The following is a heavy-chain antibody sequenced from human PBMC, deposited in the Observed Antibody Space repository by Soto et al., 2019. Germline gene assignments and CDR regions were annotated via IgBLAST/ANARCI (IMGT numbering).Heavy chain of an antibody. CDR3: ARGLDIVVVPAAMDYYYGMDV. J-gene: IGHJ6*02. V-gene: IGHV4-30-4*01. CDR1: GGSISSGDYY. D-gene: IGHD2-2*03. Sequence: QEQLQESGPGLVKPSQTLSLTCTVSGGSISSGDYYWSWIRQSPGKGLEWIGYIYYSGSTYYNPSLKSRVTISVDTSKNQFSLKLSSVTAADTAVYYCARGLDIVVVPAAMDYYYGMDVWGQGTTVTVSS. CDR2: IYYSGST.